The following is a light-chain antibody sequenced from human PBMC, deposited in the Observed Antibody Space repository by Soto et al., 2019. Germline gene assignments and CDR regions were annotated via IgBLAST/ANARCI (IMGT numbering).Light chain of an antibody. CDR2: GNS. V-gene: IGLV1-40*01. CDR1: SSNIGAGYD. CDR3: QSYDSSLSGYV. Sequence: QSVLTQPPSVSGAPGQRVTISCTGSSSNIGAGYDVHWYQQLPGTAPKLLIYGNSNRPSGVPDRFSGSKPGTSASLAITGLQAEDEADYYCQSYDSSLSGYVFGTGTKLTV. J-gene: IGLJ1*01.